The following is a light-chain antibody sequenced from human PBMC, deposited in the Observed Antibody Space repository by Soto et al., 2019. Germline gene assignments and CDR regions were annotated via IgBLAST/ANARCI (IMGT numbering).Light chain of an antibody. Sequence: QSVLTQPASVSGSPGQSITISCTGTSSDVGSYDLVSWYQQHPGKAPKLMIYEVRKRPSGLSNRFSGCKSGNTASLTISGLQAEDEADYYCCSYAGTSTLVFGRGTKLTVL. J-gene: IGLJ2*01. CDR3: CSYAGTSTLV. CDR1: SSDVGSYDL. V-gene: IGLV2-23*02. CDR2: EVR.